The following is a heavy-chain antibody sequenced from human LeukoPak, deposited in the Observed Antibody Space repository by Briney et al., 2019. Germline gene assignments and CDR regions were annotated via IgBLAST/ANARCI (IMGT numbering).Heavy chain of an antibody. J-gene: IGHJ4*02. D-gene: IGHD2-2*01. Sequence: GESLKISCKGSGYSFTYYWIGWVRQMPGKGLEWMGIIYPGDSDTRYRPSFQGQVTISVDKSISTAYLQWSSLKASDTAMYYCARHVAVGYCSSTSCLDYFDYWGQGTLVTVSS. CDR1: GYSFTYYW. V-gene: IGHV5-51*01. CDR2: IYPGDSDT. CDR3: ARHVAVGYCSSTSCLDYFDY.